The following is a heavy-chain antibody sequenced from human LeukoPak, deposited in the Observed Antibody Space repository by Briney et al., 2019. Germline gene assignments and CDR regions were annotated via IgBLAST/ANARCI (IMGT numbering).Heavy chain of an antibody. CDR2: IVGSSST. CDR1: GFTFSSYA. V-gene: IGHV3-21*01. Sequence: GGSLRLSCAASGFTFSSYAMHWVRQAPGKGLEWVSSIVGSSSTYYADSLKGRFTISRDNAKNSLYLQMNSLRAEDTAVYYCARIGAGSSRDYWGQGTLVTVSS. D-gene: IGHD6-13*01. CDR3: ARIGAGSSRDY. J-gene: IGHJ4*02.